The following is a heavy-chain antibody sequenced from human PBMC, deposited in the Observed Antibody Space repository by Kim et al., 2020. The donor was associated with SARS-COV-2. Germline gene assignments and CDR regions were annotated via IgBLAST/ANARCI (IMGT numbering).Heavy chain of an antibody. CDR2: INSSGGST. CDR3: ARTGVGVESFDY. Sequence: ASVKVSCKASGYTFTSYYMHWVRQAPGQGLEWMGIINSSGGSTTYAQKFHGRITMTRDTSTSTVYMELSSLRSEDTAVYYCARTGVGVESFDYWGQGTLVTVSS. D-gene: IGHD3-16*01. J-gene: IGHJ4*02. V-gene: IGHV1-46*01. CDR1: GYTFTSYY.